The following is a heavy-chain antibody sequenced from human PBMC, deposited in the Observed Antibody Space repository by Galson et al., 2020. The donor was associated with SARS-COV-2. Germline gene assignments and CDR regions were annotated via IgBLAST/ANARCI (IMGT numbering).Heavy chain of an antibody. CDR3: ARSLTVFGEVGNWVDP. D-gene: IGHD3-3*01. J-gene: IGHJ5*02. Sequence: SETLSLTCTVSGDSISSGDYYWSWIRQHPGKGLEWIGDMYYSGRTYYNPSLKSRVYISVDTSKNQFSLNLNSVTAADTAVYYCARSLTVFGEVGNWVDPWGQGTLVTVSS. CDR1: GDSISSGDYY. V-gene: IGHV4-31*02. CDR2: MYYSGRT.